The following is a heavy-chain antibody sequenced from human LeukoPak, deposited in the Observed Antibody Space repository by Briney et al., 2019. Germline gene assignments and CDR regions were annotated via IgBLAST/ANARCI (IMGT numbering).Heavy chain of an antibody. CDR2: IYPGDSDT. V-gene: IGHV5-51*01. J-gene: IGHJ4*02. D-gene: IGHD3-16*01. Sequence: GESLKISCQGSGYDFTTSWIGWVRQMPGKGLEWMGIIYPGDSDTKYSPSFKGQVTIPADKSISTAYLQWSSLKASDTAMYYCARPWGLVRWGQGTLVIVSA. CDR1: GYDFTTSW. CDR3: ARPWGLVR.